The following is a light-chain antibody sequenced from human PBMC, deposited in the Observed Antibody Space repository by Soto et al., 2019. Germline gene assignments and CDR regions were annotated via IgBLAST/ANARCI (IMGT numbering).Light chain of an antibody. V-gene: IGKV1-8*01. CDR1: QGISSY. J-gene: IGKJ2*02. CDR2: AAS. CDR3: QQYYSYPWT. Sequence: AIRMTQSPSSFSASTGDRVTITCRASQGISSYLAWYQQKPGKAPKLLIYAASTLQSGVPSRFSGSGSGTDFTLTISCLHSEDFATYYCQQYYSYPWTFGQGTKLEIK.